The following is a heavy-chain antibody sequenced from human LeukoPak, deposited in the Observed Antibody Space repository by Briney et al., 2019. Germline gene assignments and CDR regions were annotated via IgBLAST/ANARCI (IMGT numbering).Heavy chain of an antibody. D-gene: IGHD6-13*01. V-gene: IGHV4-39*01. J-gene: IGHJ4*02. Sequence: TSETLSLTCTVSGDSIGNSNYYWAWVRQPPGKGLEWLRSIFYSGSTYYNPSLKSRVTISVDTSKNQFSLNLHSVTAADTATYYCARRGITYSSSFFAYWGQGTLVTVSS. CDR2: IFYSGST. CDR3: ARRGITYSSSFFAY. CDR1: GDSIGNSNYY.